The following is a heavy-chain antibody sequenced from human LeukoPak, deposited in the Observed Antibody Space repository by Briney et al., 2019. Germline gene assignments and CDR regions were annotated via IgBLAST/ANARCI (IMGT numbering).Heavy chain of an antibody. CDR2: IYTRGST. CDR1: GGAISSYC. J-gene: IGHJ4*02. D-gene: IGHD5-24*01. V-gene: IGHV4-4*07. CDR3: ARGSREISTIFDY. Sequence: SETLSLTCSVSGGAISSYCWNWIRLPAGKGLEWIGCIYTRGSTIHNPSIKSRVTMSVDTAKNQFSPRLNSVTAADTAVYYCARGSREISTIFDYWGQGPLVTVSS.